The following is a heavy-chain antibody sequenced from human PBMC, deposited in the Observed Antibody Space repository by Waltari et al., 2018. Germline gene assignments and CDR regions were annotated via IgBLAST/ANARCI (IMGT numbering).Heavy chain of an antibody. CDR2: FPPNNGAT. CDR3: ARAWFNSGFDY. CDR1: GYTFTGNY. Sequence: QVQLVQSGAEVKRPGASVKVSCKASGYTFTGNYIHWVRQAPGQGLEWMEWFPPNNGATDYAQKFQGRATMTLDTSITTVYMELGWLGSEDTAIYYCARAWFNSGFDYWGQGSLVAVSS. V-gene: IGHV1-2*02. D-gene: IGHD1-26*01. J-gene: IGHJ4*02.